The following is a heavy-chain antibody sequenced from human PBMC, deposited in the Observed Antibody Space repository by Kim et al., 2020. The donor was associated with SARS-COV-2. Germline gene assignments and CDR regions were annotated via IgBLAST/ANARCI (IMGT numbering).Heavy chain of an antibody. CDR3: AREGVVVINGFDY. V-gene: IGHV4-39*07. Sequence: YNPSLKSRVTISVDTSKNQFSLKLSSVTAADTAVYYCAREGVVVINGFDYWGQGTLVTVSS. D-gene: IGHD3-22*01. J-gene: IGHJ4*02.